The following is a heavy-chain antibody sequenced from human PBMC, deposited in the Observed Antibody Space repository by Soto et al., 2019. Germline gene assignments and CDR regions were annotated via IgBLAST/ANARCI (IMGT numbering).Heavy chain of an antibody. CDR2: IYYSGST. D-gene: IGHD3-10*01. CDR3: ARDRGGEYGSGSYSLDY. Sequence: QVQLQESGPGLVKPSETLSLTCTVSGGSISSYYWSWIRQPPGKGLEWIGYIYYSGSTNYNPSLKSRVTISVDTSKNQFSLKLSSVTAADTAVYYCARDRGGEYGSGSYSLDYWGQGTLVTVSS. V-gene: IGHV4-59*01. CDR1: GGSISSYY. J-gene: IGHJ4*02.